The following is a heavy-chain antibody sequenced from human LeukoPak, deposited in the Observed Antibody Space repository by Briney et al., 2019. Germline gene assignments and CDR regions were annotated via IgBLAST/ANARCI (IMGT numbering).Heavy chain of an antibody. Sequence: SETLSLTCTVSGGSISSYYWSWIRQPPGKGLEWIGYIYYSGSTNYNPSLKSRVTISVDTSKNQFSLKLSSVTAADTAVYYCARSIGVVTNFAYWGQGTLVTVSS. CDR3: ARSIGVVTNFAY. V-gene: IGHV4-59*01. CDR2: IYYSGST. CDR1: GGSISSYY. J-gene: IGHJ4*02. D-gene: IGHD3-3*01.